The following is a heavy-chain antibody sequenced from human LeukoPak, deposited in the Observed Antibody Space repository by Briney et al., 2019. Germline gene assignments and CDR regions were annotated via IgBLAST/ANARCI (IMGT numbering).Heavy chain of an antibody. CDR1: RLTFNTYT. J-gene: IGHJ4*02. CDR3: ALEHDCSRFPCTEF. V-gene: IGHV1-69*02. D-gene: IGHD2-15*01. Sequence: ASVKVSCKASRLTFNTYTINWVRQAPGEGLEWLGKIIPVFGIADSTQNLRGRVTISADPAATTAYMELNKLRSEDTAVYYCALEHDCSRFPCTEFWGQGTLVTVSS. CDR2: IIPVFGIA.